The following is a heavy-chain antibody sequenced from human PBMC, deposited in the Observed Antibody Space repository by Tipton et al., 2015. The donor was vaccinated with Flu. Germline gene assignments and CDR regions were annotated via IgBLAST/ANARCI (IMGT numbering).Heavy chain of an antibody. Sequence: LRLSCTVSGGSISNYYWTWIRQPLGKGLDYIGQISSSGSTNNNPSLKTRVTISLDTSRNQVSPQMTSVTAADSAVYFCARMRARDCTLGVCYLWYFDLWGRGTPVTVSS. CDR2: ISSSGST. CDR1: GGSISNYY. J-gene: IGHJ2*01. CDR3: ARMRARDCTLGVCYLWYFDL. V-gene: IGHV4-59*01. D-gene: IGHD2-8*01.